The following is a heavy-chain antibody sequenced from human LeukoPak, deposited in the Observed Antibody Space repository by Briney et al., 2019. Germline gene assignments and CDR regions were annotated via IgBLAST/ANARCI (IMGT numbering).Heavy chain of an antibody. Sequence: GGYLRRSCAASGFTFNKYSMNWVRQAPGKGLEWVSSIISISYMYYADSVKGRFTISRDNAKNLLYLQMNSLRAEDTAVYYCARDLSIGAADTGGQGTLVTVSS. V-gene: IGHV3-21*01. CDR1: GFTFNKYS. D-gene: IGHD6-13*01. CDR2: IISISYM. J-gene: IGHJ4*02. CDR3: ARDLSIGAADT.